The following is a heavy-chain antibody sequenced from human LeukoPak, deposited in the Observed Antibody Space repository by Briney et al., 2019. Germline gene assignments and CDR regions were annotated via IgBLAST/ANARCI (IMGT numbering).Heavy chain of an antibody. CDR3: AKHMRATNTYSFFGLDV. CDR1: RFTFEDYG. J-gene: IGHJ6*02. V-gene: IGHV3-9*01. Sequence: PGRSLRLSCAATRFTFEDYGMHWVRQPPGKGLEWVSSINWNGGGTDYADSVKGRFTISRDNAKNSLYLQLSSLRPEDTALYYCAKHMRATNTYSFFGLDVWGQGTTVTVSS. D-gene: IGHD1-26*01. CDR2: INWNGGGT.